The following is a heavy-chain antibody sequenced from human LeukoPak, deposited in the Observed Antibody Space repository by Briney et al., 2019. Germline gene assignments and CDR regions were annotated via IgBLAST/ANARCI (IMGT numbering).Heavy chain of an antibody. CDR1: GFTFSSYA. Sequence: GGSLRLSCAAAGFTFSSYAMSWVRQAPGKGLEWVSGISWNSGSIGYADSVKGRFTISRDNAKNSLYLQMNSLRAEDTALYYCAKDRGDAYWDAFDIWGQGTMVTVSS. J-gene: IGHJ3*02. CDR2: ISWNSGSI. D-gene: IGHD2-21*01. V-gene: IGHV3-9*01. CDR3: AKDRGDAYWDAFDI.